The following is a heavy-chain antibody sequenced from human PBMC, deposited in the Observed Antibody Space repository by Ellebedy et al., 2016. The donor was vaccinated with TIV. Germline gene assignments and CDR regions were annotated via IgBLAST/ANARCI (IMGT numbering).Heavy chain of an antibody. V-gene: IGHV1-2*02. CDR2: INPNSGAT. J-gene: IGHJ6*02. CDR3: ARWPSDVQWLPFTYYYGMDV. D-gene: IGHD5-12*01. CDR1: GYTFTDYY. Sequence: AASVKVSCKASGYTFTDYYMHWARQAPGQGLEWMGWINPNSGATKYAQIFQGRVTMTRDTSISTAYMELSRLRSDDTAVYYCARWPSDVQWLPFTYYYGMDVWGQGTTVTVSS.